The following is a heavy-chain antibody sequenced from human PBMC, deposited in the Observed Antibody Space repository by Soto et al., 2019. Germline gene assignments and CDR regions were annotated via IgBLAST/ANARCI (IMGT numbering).Heavy chain of an antibody. J-gene: IGHJ4*02. CDR2: INPNSGGT. CDR3: ARDRRDGYNSAFDY. D-gene: IGHD5-12*01. V-gene: IGHV1-2*02. Sequence: SVKVSCKASGYTFTGYYMHWVRQAPGQGLEWMGWINPNSGGTNYAQKFQGRVTMTRDTSISTAYMELSRLRSDDTAVYYCARDRRDGYNSAFDYWGQGTLVTVSS. CDR1: GYTFTGYY.